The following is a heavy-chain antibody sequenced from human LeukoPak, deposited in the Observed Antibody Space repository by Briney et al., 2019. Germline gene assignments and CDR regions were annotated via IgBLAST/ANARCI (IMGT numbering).Heavy chain of an antibody. CDR1: GFAFNTFA. D-gene: IGHD2-15*01. V-gene: IGHV3-23*01. CDR3: ARATGANCYWGSNF. J-gene: IGHJ4*02. CDR2: ICSDDGRT. Sequence: GGSLRLSCVAPGFAFNTFAMTWVRQAPGKGLEWVSSICSDDGRTYYADSVKGRFTISRDNAQNTLYLQMINLRAEDTALYYCARATGANCYWGSNFWGQGTLVTVSP.